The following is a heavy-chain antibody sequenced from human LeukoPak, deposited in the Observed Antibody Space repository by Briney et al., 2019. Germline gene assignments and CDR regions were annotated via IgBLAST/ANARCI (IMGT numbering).Heavy chain of an antibody. CDR1: GYTFTSYG. Sequence: GASVKVSCKASGYTFTSYGISWVRQAPGQGLEWMGWVSSYNGNTNYAQKFQGRVTITADKSTSTAYMELSSLRSEDTAVYYCARGTRDPDYWGQGTLVTVSS. D-gene: IGHD5-24*01. CDR2: VSSYNGNT. J-gene: IGHJ4*02. V-gene: IGHV1-18*01. CDR3: ARGTRDPDY.